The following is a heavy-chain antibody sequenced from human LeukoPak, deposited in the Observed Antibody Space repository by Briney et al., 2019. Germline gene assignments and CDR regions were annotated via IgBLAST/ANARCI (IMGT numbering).Heavy chain of an antibody. CDR3: ARARYCSGGSCYSGGYYFDY. J-gene: IGHJ4*02. CDR2: INPSGGST. CDR1: GYTFTSYY. Sequence: ASVKVSCKASGYTFTSYYMHWMRQAPGQGLEWMGIINPSGGSTSYAQKFQGRVTMTRDTSTSTVYMELSSLRSEDTAVYYCARARYCSGGSCYSGGYYFDYWGQGTLVTVSS. D-gene: IGHD2-15*01. V-gene: IGHV1-46*01.